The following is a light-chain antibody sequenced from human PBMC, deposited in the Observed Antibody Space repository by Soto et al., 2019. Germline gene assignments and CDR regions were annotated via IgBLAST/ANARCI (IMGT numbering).Light chain of an antibody. CDR1: QSINKW. CDR3: QHYNFGYT. CDR2: DAA. J-gene: IGKJ2*01. Sequence: IQMTQSPSTLSASVGDRVTITCRASQSINKWVAWFQQKSGRAPKLLIYDAATLQSGVPSRFSGTGSGTDFSLTSSSLQAEDFATYYQQHYNFGYTFGQGTRLDIK. V-gene: IGKV1-5*01.